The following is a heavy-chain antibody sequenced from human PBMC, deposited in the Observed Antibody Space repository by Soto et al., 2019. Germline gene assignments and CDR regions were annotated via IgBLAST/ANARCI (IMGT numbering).Heavy chain of an antibody. CDR2: INHSGFT. Sequence: SETLSLICAASGWSLLGHYWSWIRQTPEKGLEWIGEINHSGFTNYNPTPKSRVTISRDASKNHFSLRLSSMTAADSAVYFCARAAVKLGATLFDAWGQGTLVTVSS. J-gene: IGHJ4*02. D-gene: IGHD1-26*01. CDR1: GWSLLGHY. CDR3: ARAAVKLGATLFDA. V-gene: IGHV4-34*01.